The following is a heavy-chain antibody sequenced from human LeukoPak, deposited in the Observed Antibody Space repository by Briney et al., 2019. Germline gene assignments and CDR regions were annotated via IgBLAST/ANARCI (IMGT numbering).Heavy chain of an antibody. V-gene: IGHV3-21*03. CDR2: IFSSSTYI. CDR1: GFIFNAYG. Sequence: GGSLRLSCAASGFIFNAYGMSWVRQAPGQGLEWVSFIFSSSTYIYYTDPVKGRFTISRDNARNSLYLQMDNLRAEDTGVYYCARDFYDGFALDYWGQGTLVTVSS. J-gene: IGHJ4*02. CDR3: ARDFYDGFALDY. D-gene: IGHD2/OR15-2a*01.